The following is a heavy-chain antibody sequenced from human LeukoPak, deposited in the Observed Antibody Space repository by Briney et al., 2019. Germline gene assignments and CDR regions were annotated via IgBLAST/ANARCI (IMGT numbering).Heavy chain of an antibody. CDR1: VGSINSVGYY. V-gene: IGHV4-31*03. CDR2: IYYSGST. CDR3: ARHYYDSSGYASFDY. J-gene: IGHJ4*02. Sequence: MPSQKLSGTCTVSVGSINSVGYYWSWIRQHPGKGLEWIGYIYYSGSTYYNPSLKSRVTISVDMSKNQFSLKLSSVTAADTAVYYCARHYYDSSGYASFDYWGQGTLVTVSS. D-gene: IGHD3-22*01.